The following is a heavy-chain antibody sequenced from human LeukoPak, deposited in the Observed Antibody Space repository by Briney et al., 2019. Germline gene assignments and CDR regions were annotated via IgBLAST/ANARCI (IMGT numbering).Heavy chain of an antibody. J-gene: IGHJ4*02. CDR2: IKQDGSEK. Sequence: PGGSLRLSCAASGFTFSNYWMGWARQAPGKGLEWVANIKQDGSEKRYVDPVKGRFTISRDNAKNSLYLQMNSLRAEDTAVYCCARAPATNEWRCMDYWGQGTLVTVSS. V-gene: IGHV3-7*01. CDR1: GFTFSNYW. CDR3: ARAPATNEWRCMDY. D-gene: IGHD2-8*02.